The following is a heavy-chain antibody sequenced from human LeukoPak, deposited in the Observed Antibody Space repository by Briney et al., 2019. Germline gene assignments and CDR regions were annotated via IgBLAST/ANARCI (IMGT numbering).Heavy chain of an antibody. J-gene: IGHJ6*02. CDR3: ARDRARVGIVGVPAALYPYYYGMDV. CDR1: GYTFTGYY. Sequence: ASVKVSCKASGYTFTGYYMHWVRQAPGPGLEWMGWINPNSGGTNYAQKFQGRVTMTRDTSISTAYMELSRLRCDDTAVYYCARDRARVGIVGVPAALYPYYYGMDVWGQGTTVTVSS. V-gene: IGHV1-2*02. CDR2: INPNSGGT. D-gene: IGHD2-2*01.